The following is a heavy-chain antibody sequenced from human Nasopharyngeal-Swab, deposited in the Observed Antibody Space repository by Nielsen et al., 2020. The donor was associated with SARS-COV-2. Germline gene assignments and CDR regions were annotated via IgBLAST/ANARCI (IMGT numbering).Heavy chain of an antibody. J-gene: IGHJ5*02. CDR3: AREGRSGQPSYRGDLDH. Sequence: GESLKISCAASGFTFSSYGMHWVRQAPGKGLEWVAVISYDGSNKYYADSVKGRFTISRDNSKNTLYLQMNSLRAEDTAVYSCAREGRSGQPSYRGDLDHWGQGTLVTVSS. V-gene: IGHV3-30*03. D-gene: IGHD2-15*01. CDR2: ISYDGSNK. CDR1: GFTFSSYG.